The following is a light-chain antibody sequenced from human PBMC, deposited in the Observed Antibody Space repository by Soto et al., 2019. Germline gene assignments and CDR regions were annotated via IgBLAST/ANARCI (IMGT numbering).Light chain of an antibody. CDR3: HQHLTTPKT. CDR1: QSLLSSYSNENF. V-gene: IGKV4-1*01. J-gene: IGKJ1*01. CDR2: RGS. Sequence: DIVMTQSPDSLAVSLGERATINCKSSQSLLSSYSNENFFAWFQVKVGQPPKMLIYRGSDRRSGVPDRFSGSGSGTHFTLTISSLQAEDVAVYYCHQHLTTPKTFGQGTKVEIK.